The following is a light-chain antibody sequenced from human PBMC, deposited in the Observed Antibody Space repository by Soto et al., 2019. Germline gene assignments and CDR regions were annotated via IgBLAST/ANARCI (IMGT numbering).Light chain of an antibody. V-gene: IGKV3-20*01. CDR3: NQFASTPRT. CDR1: QSVESNY. CDR2: GAS. J-gene: IGKJ1*01. Sequence: EIVLTQSPGTLSLSPGESATLSCRASQSVESNYLAWFQQKPGQSPRLLIYGASSRATGIPPRFSGSGSGTEFVLTISGLEPEDFAVYYCNQFASTPRTFGQGTNVERK.